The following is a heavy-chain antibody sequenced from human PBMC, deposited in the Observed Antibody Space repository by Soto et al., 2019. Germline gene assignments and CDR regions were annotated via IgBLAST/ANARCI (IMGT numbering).Heavy chain of an antibody. CDR3: ARAGTTMVRGVISGWFDP. CDR2: IYYSGST. D-gene: IGHD3-10*01. CDR1: GGSSSSYY. V-gene: IGHV4-59*01. Sequence: LEPLSLTCTVSGGSSSSYYWCWIRPPPGKGLEWIGYIYYSGSTNYNPSLKSRVTISVDTSKNQFSLKLSSVTAADTAVYYCARAGTTMVRGVISGWFDPWGQGTLVTVSS. J-gene: IGHJ5*02.